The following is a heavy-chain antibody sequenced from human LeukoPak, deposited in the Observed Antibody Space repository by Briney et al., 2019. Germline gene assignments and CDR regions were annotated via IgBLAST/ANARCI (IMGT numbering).Heavy chain of an antibody. D-gene: IGHD2-21*02. Sequence: GGSLRLSCGVSGIMVSSHHMNWVRQAPGKGPEWVSVIYSGGYSGGGPYYADSVKGRFTTSIDSSKNTLYLQMNSLRAEDTAVYYCAKDLGSPSYCGGDCSNPWGQGTLVTVSS. CDR3: AKDLGSPSYCGGDCSNP. J-gene: IGHJ5*02. CDR2: IYSGGYSGGGP. CDR1: GIMVSSHH. V-gene: IGHV3-23*01.